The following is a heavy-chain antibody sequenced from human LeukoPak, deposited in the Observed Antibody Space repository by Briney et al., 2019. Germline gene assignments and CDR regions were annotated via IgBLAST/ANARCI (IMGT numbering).Heavy chain of an antibody. D-gene: IGHD2-15*01. J-gene: IGHJ2*01. CDR1: GGSISSYY. V-gene: IGHV4-59*01. CDR3: ARVARPIYCSGGSCYSRYFDL. Sequence: SETLSLTCTVSGGSISSYYWSWIRQPPGEGLEWIGYIYYSGSTNYNPSLKSRVTISVDTSKNQFSLKLSSVTAADTAVYYCARVARPIYCSGGSCYSRYFDLWGRGTLVTVSS. CDR2: IYYSGST.